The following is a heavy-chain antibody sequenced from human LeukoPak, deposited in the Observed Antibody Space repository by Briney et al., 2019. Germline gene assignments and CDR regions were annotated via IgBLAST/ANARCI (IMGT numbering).Heavy chain of an antibody. J-gene: IGHJ1*01. CDR3: AREWDTIFGVVITGPRPTEYFQH. CDR2: ISFDGTNK. CDR1: GFTFSYYA. D-gene: IGHD3-3*01. V-gene: IGHV3-30-3*01. Sequence: GGSLRLSCAASGFTFSYYAMHWVRQAPGKGLEWVSVISFDGTNKYYADSVKGRFTISRDNSKNTLYLQMNSLRAEDTAVYYCAREWDTIFGVVITGPRPTEYFQHWGQGTLVTVSS.